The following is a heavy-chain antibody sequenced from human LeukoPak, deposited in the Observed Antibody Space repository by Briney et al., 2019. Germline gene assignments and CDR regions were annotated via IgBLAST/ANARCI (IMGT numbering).Heavy chain of an antibody. Sequence: ASVKVSCTASGYRFTSYYMHWVRQAPGQGLEWMGIINPSGGSPSYAQKFQGRVTMTEDTSTDTAYMELSSLRSEDTAVYYCATVHYYDSSGYWFDPWGQGTLVTVSS. CDR2: INPSGGSP. CDR3: ATVHYYDSSGYWFDP. CDR1: GYRFTSYY. D-gene: IGHD3-22*01. J-gene: IGHJ5*02. V-gene: IGHV1-46*01.